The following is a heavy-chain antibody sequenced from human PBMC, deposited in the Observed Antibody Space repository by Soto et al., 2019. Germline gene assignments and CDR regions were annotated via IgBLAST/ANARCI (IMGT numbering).Heavy chain of an antibody. CDR3: ARGLTPPSVAARPLYYYYYMDV. D-gene: IGHD6-6*01. J-gene: IGHJ6*03. CDR1: GGSFSGYY. Sequence: SETLSLTCAVYGGSFSGYYWSWIRQPPGKGLEWIGEINHSGSTNYNPSLKSRVTISVDTSKNQFSLKLSSVTAADTAVYYCARGLTPPSVAARPLYYYYYMDVWGKGTTVTVSS. V-gene: IGHV4-34*01. CDR2: INHSGST.